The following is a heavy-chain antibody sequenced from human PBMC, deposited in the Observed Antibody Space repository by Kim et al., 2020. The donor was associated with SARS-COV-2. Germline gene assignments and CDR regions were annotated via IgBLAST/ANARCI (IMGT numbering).Heavy chain of an antibody. D-gene: IGHD3-22*01. J-gene: IGHJ4*02. V-gene: IGHV1-46*01. Sequence: QGRVTMTRDTSTSTVYMELSSLRSEDTAVYYCARDGLNYYDSSGYRDFDYWGQGTLVTVSS. CDR3: ARDGLNYYDSSGYRDFDY.